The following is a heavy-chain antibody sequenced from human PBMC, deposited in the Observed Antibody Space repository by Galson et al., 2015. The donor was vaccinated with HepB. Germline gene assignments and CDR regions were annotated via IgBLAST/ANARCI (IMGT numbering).Heavy chain of an antibody. CDR2: IKQDGSEK. CDR3: ARDEGYSSSWPTYYYYYYGMDV. Sequence: SLRLSCAASGFTFSSYWMSWVRQAPGKGLEWVANIKQDGSEKYYVDSVKGRFTISRDNAKNSLYLQMNSLRAEDTAVYYCARDEGYSSSWPTYYYYYYGMDVWGQGTTVTVSS. D-gene: IGHD6-13*01. CDR1: GFTFSSYW. V-gene: IGHV3-7*01. J-gene: IGHJ6*02.